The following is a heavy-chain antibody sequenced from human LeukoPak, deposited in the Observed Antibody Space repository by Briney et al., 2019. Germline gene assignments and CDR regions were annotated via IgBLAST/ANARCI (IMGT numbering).Heavy chain of an antibody. V-gene: IGHV1-2*02. Sequence: ASVKVSCKASGYTFTGYYIHWVRQAPGQGLEWMGWINPNSGGTNSAQKFQGRVTMTRDTSISTAYMELSRLRSDDTAVYYCARGGSYYYYYYYMDVWGKGTTVTVSS. CDR3: ARGGSYYYYYYYMDV. D-gene: IGHD1-26*01. CDR1: GYTFTGYY. J-gene: IGHJ6*03. CDR2: INPNSGGT.